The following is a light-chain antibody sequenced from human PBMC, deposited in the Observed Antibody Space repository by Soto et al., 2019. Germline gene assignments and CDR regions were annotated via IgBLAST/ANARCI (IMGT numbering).Light chain of an antibody. V-gene: IGKV3D-20*02. Sequence: IVLTQAPGTLSLSPGERATLSCRASQSVSNNYLAWYQQKPGQAPRLLIYGASNRATGIPDRFSGSGSGTDFTLTISSLEPEDFAVYYCQQRSNWLTFGGGTKV. J-gene: IGKJ4*01. CDR3: QQRSNWLT. CDR1: QSVSNNY. CDR2: GAS.